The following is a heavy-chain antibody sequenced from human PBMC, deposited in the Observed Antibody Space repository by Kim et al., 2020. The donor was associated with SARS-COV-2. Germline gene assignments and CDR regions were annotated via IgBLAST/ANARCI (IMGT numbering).Heavy chain of an antibody. J-gene: IGHJ5*02. Sequence: GGSLRLSCAVSGFTFSSYGMHWVRQAPGKGLEWVAVISYDGSNKYYADSVKGRFTISRDNAKNTLYLQMNSLRAEDTAVYYCAKSIAADERGWFDPWGQG. CDR2: ISYDGSNK. CDR3: AKSIAADERGWFDP. V-gene: IGHV3-30*18. D-gene: IGHD6-13*01. CDR1: GFTFSSYG.